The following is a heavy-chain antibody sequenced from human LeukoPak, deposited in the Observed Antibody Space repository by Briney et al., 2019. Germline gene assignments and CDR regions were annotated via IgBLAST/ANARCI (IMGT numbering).Heavy chain of an antibody. CDR1: GGSFSGYY. Sequence: SETLSLTCAVYGGSFSGYYWSWIRQPPGKGLGWIGEINHSGSTNYNPSLKSRVTISVDTSKNQFSLKLSSVTAADTAVYYCASRYPFDYWGQGTLVTVSS. CDR3: ASRYPFDY. D-gene: IGHD1-1*01. V-gene: IGHV4-34*01. CDR2: INHSGST. J-gene: IGHJ4*02.